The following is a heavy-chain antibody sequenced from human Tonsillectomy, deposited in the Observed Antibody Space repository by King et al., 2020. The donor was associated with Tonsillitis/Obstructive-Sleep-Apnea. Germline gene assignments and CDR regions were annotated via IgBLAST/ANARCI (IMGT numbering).Heavy chain of an antibody. Sequence: QLVQYGGGLVQPGGSLRLSCAASGFTFSSYAMHWVRQAPGKGLEYVSAISSNGGSTYYANSVKGRFTISRDNSKNTLYLHMGSLRAEDMAVYYCARGWYYGSGGYYKNYYGMDVWGQGTTVTVSS. V-gene: IGHV3-64*01. CDR3: ARGWYYGSGGYYKNYYGMDV. J-gene: IGHJ6*02. D-gene: IGHD3-10*01. CDR2: ISSNGGST. CDR1: GFTFSSYA.